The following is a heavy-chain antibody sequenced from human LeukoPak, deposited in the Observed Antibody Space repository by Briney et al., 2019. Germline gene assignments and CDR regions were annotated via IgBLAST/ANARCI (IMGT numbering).Heavy chain of an antibody. Sequence: PSETLSLTCAVYGGSLSGYYWSWIRQPPGKGLEWIGEINHSGSTNYNPSLKSRVTISVDTSKNQFSLKLSSVTAADTAVYYCARVTLRARDPSYYYYMDVWGKGTTVTVSS. D-gene: IGHD3-3*01. J-gene: IGHJ6*03. V-gene: IGHV4-34*01. CDR1: GGSLSGYY. CDR2: INHSGST. CDR3: ARVTLRARDPSYYYYMDV.